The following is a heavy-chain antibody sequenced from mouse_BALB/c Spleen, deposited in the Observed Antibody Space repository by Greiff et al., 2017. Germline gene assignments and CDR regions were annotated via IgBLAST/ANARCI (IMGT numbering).Heavy chain of an antibody. V-gene: IGHV5-6-5*01. D-gene: IGHD2-12*01. CDR3: ARDDEDYYAMDY. Sequence: EVKLMESGGGLVKPGGSLKLSCAASGFTFSSYAMSWVRQTPEKRLEWVASISSGGSTYYPDSVKGRFTISRDNARNILYLQMSSLRSEDTAMYYCARDDEDYYAMDYWGQGTSVTVSS. CDR2: ISSGGST. J-gene: IGHJ4*01. CDR1: GFTFSSYA.